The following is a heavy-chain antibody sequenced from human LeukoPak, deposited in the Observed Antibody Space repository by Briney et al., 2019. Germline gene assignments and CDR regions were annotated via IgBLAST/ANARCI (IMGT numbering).Heavy chain of an antibody. CDR1: GYTLTSYY. D-gene: IGHD4-23*01. CDR2: INPSGGST. V-gene: IGHV1-46*01. J-gene: IGHJ4*02. Sequence: GASVKVSCKASGYTLTSYYMHWVRQAPGQGLEWMGIINPSGGSTSYAQKFQGRVTMTRDTSTSTVYMELSSQRSEDTAVYYCARDSTDYGGKFSYWGQGTLVTVSS. CDR3: ARDSTDYGGKFSY.